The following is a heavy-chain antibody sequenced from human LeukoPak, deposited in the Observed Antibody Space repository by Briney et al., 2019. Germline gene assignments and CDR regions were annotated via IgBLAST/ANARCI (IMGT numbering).Heavy chain of an antibody. CDR1: GYTFTGYY. D-gene: IGHD3-3*02. Sequence: GASVKVSCKASGYTFTGYYMHWVRQAPGQGLEWMGWINPNSGGTNYAQTLQGRVTMTRDKSISTAYMELSRLRSDDTAVYYCARDLTIFGVCSFDYWGQGTLVTVSS. J-gene: IGHJ4*02. CDR2: INPNSGGT. V-gene: IGHV1-2*02. CDR3: ARDLTIFGVCSFDY.